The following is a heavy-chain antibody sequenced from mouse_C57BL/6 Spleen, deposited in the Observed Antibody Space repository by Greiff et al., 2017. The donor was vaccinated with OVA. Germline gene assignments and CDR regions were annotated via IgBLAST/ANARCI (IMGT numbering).Heavy chain of an antibody. CDR2: IDPENGDT. CDR1: GFNIKDDY. J-gene: IGHJ2*01. V-gene: IGHV14-4*01. Sequence: DVHLVESGAELVRPGASVKLSCTASGFNIKDDYMHWVKQRPEQGLEWIGWIDPENGDTEYASKFQGKATITADTSSNTAYLQLSSLTSEDTAVYYCTLYWDYWGQGTTLTVSS. CDR3: TLYWDY.